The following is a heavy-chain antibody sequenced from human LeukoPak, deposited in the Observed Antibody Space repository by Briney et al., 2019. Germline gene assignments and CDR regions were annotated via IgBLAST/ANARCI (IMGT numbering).Heavy chain of an antibody. CDR3: AREAYCGGPSCFAVNYMDV. J-gene: IGHJ6*03. CDR1: GSGFTFSEYW. CDR2: IKGDGSET. V-gene: IGHV3-7*01. Sequence: GGSLRLSCVASGSGFTFSEYWMGWVRQAPGERLEWVANIKGDGSETYYVDSVKGRFSVSRDNSNNSVSLQMNRLRGDDTALYRCAREAYCGGPSCFAVNYMDVWGKGTTVTVSS. D-gene: IGHD2-21*01.